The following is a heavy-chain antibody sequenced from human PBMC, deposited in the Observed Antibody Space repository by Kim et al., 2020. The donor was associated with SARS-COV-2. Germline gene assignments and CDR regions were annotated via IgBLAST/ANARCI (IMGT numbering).Heavy chain of an antibody. V-gene: IGHV4-34*01. J-gene: IGHJ5*02. D-gene: IGHD6-13*01. CDR2: INHSGST. Sequence: SETLSLTCAVYGGSFSGYYWSWIRQPPGKGLEWIGEINHSGSTNYNPSLKSRVTISVDTSKNQFSLKLSSVTAADTAVYYCARVGGSSWSGWFDPWGQGTLVTVSS. CDR1: GGSFSGYY. CDR3: ARVGGSSWSGWFDP.